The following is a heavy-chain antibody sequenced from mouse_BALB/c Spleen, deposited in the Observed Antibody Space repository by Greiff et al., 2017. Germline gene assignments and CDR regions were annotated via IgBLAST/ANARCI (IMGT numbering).Heavy chain of an antibody. Sequence: VQLQESGAELMKPGASVKISCKATGYTFSSYWIEWVKQRPGHGLEWIGEILPGSGSTNYNEKFKGKATFTADTSSNTAYMQLSSLTSEDSAVYYCARKVRLTDYAMDYWGQGTSVTVSS. CDR3: ARKVRLTDYAMDY. CDR1: GYTFSSYW. J-gene: IGHJ4*01. D-gene: IGHD2-14*01. V-gene: IGHV1-9*01. CDR2: ILPGSGST.